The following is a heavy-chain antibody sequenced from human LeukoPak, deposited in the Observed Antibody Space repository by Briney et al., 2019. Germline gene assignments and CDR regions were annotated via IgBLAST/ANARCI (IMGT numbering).Heavy chain of an antibody. Sequence: GGSLRLSCAASGFTFSSYGMHWVRQAPGKGLEWVAFIRYDGSNKYYADSVKGRFTISRDNSKNTLYLQMNSLRAEDTAVYYCARQVWDYYGSGSYRRAFYYYGMDVWGQGATVTVSS. CDR2: IRYDGSNK. D-gene: IGHD3-10*01. CDR1: GFTFSSYG. CDR3: ARQVWDYYGSGSYRRAFYYYGMDV. J-gene: IGHJ6*02. V-gene: IGHV3-30*02.